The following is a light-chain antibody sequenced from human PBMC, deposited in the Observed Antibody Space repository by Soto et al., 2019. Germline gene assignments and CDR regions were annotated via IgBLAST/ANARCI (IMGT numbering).Light chain of an antibody. CDR1: TSDVGGYDY. CDR3: NSSAGDNTFV. J-gene: IGLJ1*01. Sequence: QSALTQPPSASGSLGQSVTISCTGTTSDVGGYDYVSWYQQHPGKAPRVLLYEVNKRPSGVPDRFFGSKSGNVASLTVSGLPAEDEADYYCNSSAGDNTFVFGSGTKLTVL. V-gene: IGLV2-8*01. CDR2: EVN.